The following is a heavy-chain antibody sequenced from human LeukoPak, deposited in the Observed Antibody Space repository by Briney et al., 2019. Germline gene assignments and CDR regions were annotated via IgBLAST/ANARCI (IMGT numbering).Heavy chain of an antibody. V-gene: IGHV3-53*01. CDR2: IYSDGTT. Sequence: AGSLRLSCAASGFSVSSIYMNWVRQAPGKGLEWVSVIYSDGTTYYADSVKGRFTISRDDSKNTLYLHMNSLRAEDTAVYYCARAPNWRFDHWGQGTLVTVSS. J-gene: IGHJ4*02. CDR3: ARAPNWRFDH. D-gene: IGHD1-1*01. CDR1: GFSVSSIY.